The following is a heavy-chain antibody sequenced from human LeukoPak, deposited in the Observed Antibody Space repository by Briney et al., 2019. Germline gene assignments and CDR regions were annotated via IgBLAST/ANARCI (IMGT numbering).Heavy chain of an antibody. CDR1: GFSLSTSGVG. CDR2: IYWDDDK. Sequence: SGPTLVKPTQTLTLTCTFSGFSLSTSGVGVGWIRQPPGKALEWLALIYWDDDKRYSPSLKSRLTITKDTSKNQVVLTMTNMDPVDTATYYCERIVVVPAATNWFDPWGQGTLVTVSS. D-gene: IGHD2-2*01. CDR3: ERIVVVPAATNWFDP. V-gene: IGHV2-5*02. J-gene: IGHJ5*02.